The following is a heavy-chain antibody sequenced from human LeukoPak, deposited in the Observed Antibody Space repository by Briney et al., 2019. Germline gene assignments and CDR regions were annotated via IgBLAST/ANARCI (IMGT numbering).Heavy chain of an antibody. J-gene: IGHJ4*02. D-gene: IGHD1-26*01. CDR1: RYTFTSYF. Sequence: ASVKVSCKASRYTFTSYFVHWVRQAPGQGLEWMGIINPNGGSTSYTQNFQGRVTMTRDTSTSTVYLELTSLRSEDTAVYYCARGDRYYLDYWGQGTLVTVSS. V-gene: IGHV1-46*01. CDR2: INPNGGST. CDR3: ARGDRYYLDY.